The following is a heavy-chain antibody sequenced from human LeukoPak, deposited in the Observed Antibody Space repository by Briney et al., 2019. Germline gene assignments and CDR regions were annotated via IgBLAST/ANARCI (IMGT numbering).Heavy chain of an antibody. Sequence: PSETLSLTCTVSGGSISSRSYYWGWIRQPPGKGLEWIGSIYYSGSTNYNPSLKSRVTISVDTSRNQFSLKLSSVTAADTAVYYCARGLWFGDENPPYFDYWGQGILVTVSS. D-gene: IGHD3-10*01. CDR1: GGSISSRSYY. V-gene: IGHV4-39*07. CDR3: ARGLWFGDENPPYFDY. J-gene: IGHJ4*02. CDR2: IYYSGST.